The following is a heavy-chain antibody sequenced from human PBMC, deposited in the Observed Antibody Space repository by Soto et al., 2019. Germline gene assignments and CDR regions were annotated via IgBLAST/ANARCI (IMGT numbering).Heavy chain of an antibody. CDR1: GFTFSNYA. CDR3: ARVYRPTYYDILTGYYYYGMDV. CDR2: ISGSGGST. J-gene: IGHJ6*02. D-gene: IGHD3-9*01. V-gene: IGHV3-23*01. Sequence: TGGSLRLSCAASGFTFSNYAMSWVRQAPGKGLEWVSAISGSGGSTYYADSVKGRFTISRDNSKNTLYLQMNSLRAEDTAVYYCARVYRPTYYDILTGYYYYGMDVWGQGTTVTV.